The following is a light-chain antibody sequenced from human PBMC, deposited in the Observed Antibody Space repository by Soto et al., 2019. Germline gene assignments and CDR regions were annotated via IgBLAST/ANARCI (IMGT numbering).Light chain of an antibody. CDR3: SSLRTSSSPV. J-gene: IGLJ1*01. CDR1: SSDVGGCDY. Sequence: QSALTQPASVSGSPGQSIAISCTGTSSDVGGCDYVSWYQQHPDKAPKLIVYEVTHRPSGVSSRFSGSKSGNTASLTISGLQAEDEADYFCSSLRTSSSPVFGTWSKLT. CDR2: EVT. V-gene: IGLV2-14*01.